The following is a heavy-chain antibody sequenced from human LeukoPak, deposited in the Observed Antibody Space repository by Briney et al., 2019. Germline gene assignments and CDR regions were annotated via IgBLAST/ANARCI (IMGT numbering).Heavy chain of an antibody. CDR3: ARGLGEGATNWFDP. J-gene: IGHJ5*02. Sequence: ASVKVSCKASGGTFSSFAMNWVRQATGQGLEWMGWMNPNSGNTGYAQKFQGRVSMTRNTSISTAYMELSSLKSEDTAVYYCARGLGEGATNWFDPWGQGALVTVSS. V-gene: IGHV1-8*02. CDR2: MNPNSGNT. CDR1: GGTFSSFA. D-gene: IGHD1-26*01.